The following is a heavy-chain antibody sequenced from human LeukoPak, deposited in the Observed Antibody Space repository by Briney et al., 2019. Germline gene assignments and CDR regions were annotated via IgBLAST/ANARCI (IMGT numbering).Heavy chain of an antibody. J-gene: IGHJ6*04. Sequence: RASVKVSCKASGYTFTSYDIHWVRQATGQGLEWMGRMNPNNGNTGDAQKFQGRVTMTRDPSISTAYMELSSLRSEDTGVYFCARALAGTVELDVWGKGTTVTVSS. D-gene: IGHD4-17*01. CDR1: GYTFTSYD. CDR3: ARALAGTVELDV. CDR2: MNPNNGNT. V-gene: IGHV1-8*01.